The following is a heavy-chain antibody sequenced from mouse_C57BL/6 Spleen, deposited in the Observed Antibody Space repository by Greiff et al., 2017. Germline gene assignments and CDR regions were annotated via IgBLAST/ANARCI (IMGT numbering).Heavy chain of an antibody. CDR3: TTYYGSSYWFAY. D-gene: IGHD1-1*01. J-gene: IGHJ3*01. V-gene: IGHV14-1*01. CDR2: IDPEDGDT. Sequence: VQLQQSGAELVRPGASVKLSCTASGFNIKDYYMHWVKQRPEQGLEWIGRIDPEDGDTEYAPKFQGKATMTADTSSTTAYLQLSSLTSDATAVYYCTTYYGSSYWFAYWGQGTLVTVSA. CDR1: GFNIKDYY.